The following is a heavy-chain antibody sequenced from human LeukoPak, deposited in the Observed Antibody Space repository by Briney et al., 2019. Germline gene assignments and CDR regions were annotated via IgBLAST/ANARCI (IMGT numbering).Heavy chain of an antibody. V-gene: IGHV3-74*01. D-gene: IGHD2-21*02. Sequence: QPGGSLRLSCAASGLTFSSFSMYWIRQAPGEGLALVSRIRGGTDITTYADSVKGRFTVSRDNAKNSLYLQMNSLRAEDTAIYYCARHQVGTAWQKYFDDWGQGTLVTVSS. CDR3: ARHQVGTAWQKYFDD. J-gene: IGHJ4*02. CDR1: GLTFSSFS. CDR2: IRGGTDIT.